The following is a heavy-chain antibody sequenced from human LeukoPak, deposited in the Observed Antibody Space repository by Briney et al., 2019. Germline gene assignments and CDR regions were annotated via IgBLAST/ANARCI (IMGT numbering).Heavy chain of an antibody. Sequence: ASVKVSCKASGYTFNTYGFTWVRQAPGQGLEWMGWISVYNGNTNYAQKLQGRVTMTTDTSTSTAYMEVRSLTSDDTAVYYCARDVGYCSAGTCYSAPMLYYWGQGTLVTVSS. V-gene: IGHV1-18*01. CDR2: ISVYNGNT. CDR3: ARDVGYCSAGTCYSAPMLYY. J-gene: IGHJ4*02. CDR1: GYTFNTYG. D-gene: IGHD2-15*01.